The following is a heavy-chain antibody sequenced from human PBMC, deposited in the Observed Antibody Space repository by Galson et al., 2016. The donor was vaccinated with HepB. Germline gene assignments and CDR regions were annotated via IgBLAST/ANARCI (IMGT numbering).Heavy chain of an antibody. V-gene: IGHV3-53*01. Sequence: SLRLSCAASGFLVSSSFMSWVRQTPGTGLEWVTVMYPRGDTHYSDSVRGRFTISRDNSRNSMSLQMTNLRVGGTAVHFCARWTAYCPRPGCPRDHDYFDPWGQGILVTVSS. J-gene: IGHJ5*02. CDR2: MYPRGDT. CDR1: GFLVSSSF. D-gene: IGHD4-11*01. CDR3: ARWTAYCPRPGCPRDHDYFDP.